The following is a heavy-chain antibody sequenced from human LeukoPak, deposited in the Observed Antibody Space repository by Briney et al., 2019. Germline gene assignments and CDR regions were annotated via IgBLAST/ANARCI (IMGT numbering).Heavy chain of an antibody. V-gene: IGHV4-4*02. D-gene: IGHD5-18*01. CDR1: GGSITTTNF. CDR3: ARGALDTKTRFDY. CDR2: ISLRGRT. Sequence: SETLSLTCGVSGGSITTTNFWSWVRQPPGGGLEWIGEISLRGRTQYNPSLKSRVNISVDASKNQFSLRLSSLTAADTAVYYCARGALDTKTRFDYWGQGTLVTVSS. J-gene: IGHJ4*02.